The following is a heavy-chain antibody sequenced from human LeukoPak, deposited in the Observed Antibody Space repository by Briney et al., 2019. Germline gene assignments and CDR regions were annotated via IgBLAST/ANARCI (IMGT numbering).Heavy chain of an antibody. Sequence: GESLKISCKGSGYSFTSYWIAWVRQMPGKGLEWMGIIYPADSDIRYSPSFQGQVTISADKSISTAYLQWNSLEASDTAMYYCARQEYCSGASCYTWFDPWGQGTLVTVSS. CDR2: IYPADSDI. CDR1: GYSFTSYW. CDR3: ARQEYCSGASCYTWFDP. V-gene: IGHV5-51*01. D-gene: IGHD2-15*01. J-gene: IGHJ5*02.